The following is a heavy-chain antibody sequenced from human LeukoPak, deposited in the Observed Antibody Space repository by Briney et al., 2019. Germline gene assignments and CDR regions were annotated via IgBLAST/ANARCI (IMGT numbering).Heavy chain of an antibody. CDR2: ISYDGSNK. V-gene: IGHV3-30-3*01. Sequence: GGSLRLSCAASGFTFSSYAMHWVRQAPGKGLEWVAVISYDGSNKYYADSVKGRFTISRDNSKNTLYLQMNSLRAEDTAVYYCARDVKSGTYYFDYWGQGTLVTVSS. D-gene: IGHD3-3*01. J-gene: IGHJ4*02. CDR3: ARDVKSGTYYFDY. CDR1: GFTFSSYA.